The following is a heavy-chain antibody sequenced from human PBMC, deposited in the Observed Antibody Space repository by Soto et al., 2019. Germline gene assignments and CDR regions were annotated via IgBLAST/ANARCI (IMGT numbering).Heavy chain of an antibody. CDR2: IYYSGST. Sequence: SSETLSLTCTVSGGSISSYYWSWIRQPPGKGLEWIGYIYYSGSTNYNPSLKSRVTISVDTSKNQFSLKLSSVTAADTAVYYCARVFGSMGYCSGGSCYPYYYYYYGMDVWGQGTTVTVSS. CDR1: GGSISSYY. V-gene: IGHV4-59*01. CDR3: ARVFGSMGYCSGGSCYPYYYYYYGMDV. J-gene: IGHJ6*02. D-gene: IGHD2-15*01.